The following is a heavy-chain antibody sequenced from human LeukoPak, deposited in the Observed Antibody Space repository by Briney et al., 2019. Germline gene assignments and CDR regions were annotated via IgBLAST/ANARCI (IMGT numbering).Heavy chain of an antibody. Sequence: GGSLRLSCAASGFSFSSYSMDWVRQAPGKGLEWVSYITSSSSTIYYADSVKGRFTISRDNAENSLYLQMNSLRADDTAVYYCAPSIAAEGTFDYWGQGTLVTVSS. CDR2: ITSSSSTI. D-gene: IGHD6-13*01. CDR1: GFSFSSYS. V-gene: IGHV3-48*01. CDR3: APSIAAEGTFDY. J-gene: IGHJ4*02.